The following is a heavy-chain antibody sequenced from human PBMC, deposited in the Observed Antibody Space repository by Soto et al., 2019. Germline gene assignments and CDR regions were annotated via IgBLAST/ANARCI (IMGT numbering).Heavy chain of an antibody. Sequence: SETLSLTCTVSGGSISRSNYSWGWIRQPPGKGLEWIVGLYYGGSTFYNPSLNSRVTISVDTSKNQFSLKLSSVTAADTAVYYCSKHGAWAAIDAWGQGTLVTVSS. J-gene: IGHJ5*02. CDR1: GGSISRSNYS. D-gene: IGHD3-16*01. CDR3: SKHGAWAAIDA. CDR2: LYYGGST. V-gene: IGHV4-39*01.